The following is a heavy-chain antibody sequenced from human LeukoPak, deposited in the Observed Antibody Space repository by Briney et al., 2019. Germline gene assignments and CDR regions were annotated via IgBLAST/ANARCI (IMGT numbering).Heavy chain of an antibody. J-gene: IGHJ6*02. D-gene: IGHD3-22*01. V-gene: IGHV5-51*01. CDR2: IYPGDSDT. CDR1: GYSFTSYW. CDR3: ARPIYYDSSGYSYGMDA. Sequence: GESLKISCKGSGYSFTSYWIGWVRQMPGKGLEWMGIIYPGDSDTRYSPSFQGQVTISADKSISTAYLQWSSLKVSDTAMYYCARPIYYDSSGYSYGMDAWGQGTTVTVSS.